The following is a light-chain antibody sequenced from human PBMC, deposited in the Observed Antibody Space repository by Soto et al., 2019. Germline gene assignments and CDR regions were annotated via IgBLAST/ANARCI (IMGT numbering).Light chain of an antibody. V-gene: IGLV1-51*01. CDR1: SSNTGNNY. CDR3: GTWDSSLSSWV. J-gene: IGLJ3*02. Sequence: QSVLTQPPSVSSAPGQTVTISCSGSSSNTGNNYVSWYQQLPGTAPKLLIYDNNKRPSGIPDRFSGSKSGTSATLGITGLQTGDEADYYCGTWDSSLSSWVFGGGTKLTV. CDR2: DNN.